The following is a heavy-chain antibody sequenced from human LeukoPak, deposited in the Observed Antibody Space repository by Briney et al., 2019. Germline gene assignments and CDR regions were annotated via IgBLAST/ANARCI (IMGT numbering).Heavy chain of an antibody. CDR3: ARARIAAAANWYDP. J-gene: IGHJ5*02. D-gene: IGHD6-13*01. CDR1: GFTFSSYS. Sequence: GGSLRLSCAASGFTFSSYSMNWVRQAPGKGLELVSSISSSSSYIYYADSVKGRFTISRDNAKNSLYLQMNSLRAEDTAVYYCARARIAAAANWYDPWGQGTLVTVSS. CDR2: ISSSSSYI. V-gene: IGHV3-21*01.